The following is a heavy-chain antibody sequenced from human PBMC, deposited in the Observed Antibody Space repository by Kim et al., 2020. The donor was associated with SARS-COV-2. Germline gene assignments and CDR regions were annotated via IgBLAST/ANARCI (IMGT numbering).Heavy chain of an antibody. CDR1: GYTFTSYA. J-gene: IGHJ5*02. Sequence: ASVKVSCKASGYTFTSYAMHWVRQAPGQGLEWMGWINTNNGNTTYAQSFTGRVVFTLDTSVSTAYMQLSSLKAEDTAVYYCVRGIYSNYGDNWFDPCGQG. V-gene: IGHV7-4-1*02. CDR2: INTNNGNT. CDR3: VRGIYSNYGDNWFDP. D-gene: IGHD4-4*01.